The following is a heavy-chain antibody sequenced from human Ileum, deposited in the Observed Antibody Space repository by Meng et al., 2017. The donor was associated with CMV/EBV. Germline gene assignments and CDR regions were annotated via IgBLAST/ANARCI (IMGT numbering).Heavy chain of an antibody. Sequence: ACKASGYSFSGYYMHWVRQAPGQGLEWVGRINPHSGGANYAQNFQGRVTMTTDTSISTAYMELSRLRSDDTAVYYCARLVAGTYDYWGQGTLVTVSS. CDR3: ARLVAGTYDY. J-gene: IGHJ4*02. V-gene: IGHV1-2*06. D-gene: IGHD6-19*01. CDR1: GYSFSGYY. CDR2: INPHSGGA.